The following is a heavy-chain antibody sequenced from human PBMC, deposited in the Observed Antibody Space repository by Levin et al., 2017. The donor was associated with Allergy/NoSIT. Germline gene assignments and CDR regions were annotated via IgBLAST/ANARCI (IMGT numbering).Heavy chain of an antibody. V-gene: IGHV4-30-4*01. CDR2: IYYSGST. CDR3: ARVDAFGGSGYRDY. J-gene: IGHJ4*02. CDR1: GGSISSGDYY. D-gene: IGHD3-22*01. Sequence: SETLSLTCTVSGGSISSGDYYWSWIRQPPGKGLEWIGYIYYSGSTYYNPSLKSRVTISVDTSKNQFSLKLSSVTAADTAVYYCARVDAFGGSGYRDYWGQGTLVTVSS.